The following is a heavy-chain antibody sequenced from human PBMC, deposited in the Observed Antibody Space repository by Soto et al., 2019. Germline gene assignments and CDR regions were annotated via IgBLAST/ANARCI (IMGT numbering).Heavy chain of an antibody. J-gene: IGHJ4*02. CDR3: AKSRGFFEWFDGDY. V-gene: IGHV3-23*01. Sequence: EVQLLESGGGLVQPGGSLRVSCAASGFTLSNYAMSWVRQAPGKGLEWVSAVGGSTDTTYYADSVKGRFTISRDNSKNTLYLQMNSLRAEDTAVYYCAKSRGFFEWFDGDYWGQGTLVTVSS. CDR2: VGGSTDTT. D-gene: IGHD3-3*01. CDR1: GFTLSNYA.